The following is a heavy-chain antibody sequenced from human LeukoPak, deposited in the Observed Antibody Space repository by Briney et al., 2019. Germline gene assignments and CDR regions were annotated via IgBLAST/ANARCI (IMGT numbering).Heavy chain of an antibody. V-gene: IGHV3-21*01. CDR3: ARNPGSRQWYSRSWTDAFDI. J-gene: IGHJ3*02. CDR2: ISSSSSYI. D-gene: IGHD6-13*01. CDR1: GFTFSSYS. Sequence: GGSLRLSCAASGFTFSSYSMNWVRQAPGKGLEWVSSISSSSSYIYYADSVKGRFTISRDNAKNSLYLQMNSLRAEDTAVYYCARNPGSRQWYSRSWTDAFDIWGQRTMVTVSS.